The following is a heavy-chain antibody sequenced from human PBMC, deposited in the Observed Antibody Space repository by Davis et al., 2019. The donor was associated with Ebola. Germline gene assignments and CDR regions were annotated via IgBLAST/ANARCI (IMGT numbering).Heavy chain of an antibody. CDR3: ARHHYYFDY. CDR1: GGSISSGSYY. J-gene: IGHJ4*02. Sequence: SETLSLTCTVSGGSISSGSYYWSWIRQPAGKGLEWIGHIYTSGSTNYNPSLKSRVTISVDTSKNQFSLKLSSVTAADTAVYYCARHHYYFDYWGQGTLVTVSS. V-gene: IGHV4-61*09. CDR2: IYTSGST.